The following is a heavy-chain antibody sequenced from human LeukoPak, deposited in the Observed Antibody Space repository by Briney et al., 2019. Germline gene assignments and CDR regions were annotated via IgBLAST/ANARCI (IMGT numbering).Heavy chain of an antibody. CDR1: GCTFSNYA. V-gene: IGHV3-30-3*01. Sequence: PGRALRLSCAASGCTFSNYAMLGVGQAPGRGLEGVAVISYDGSNKSYAVSVKCRFTSPRDHSKNTLYLQMNSLRAEDTAVYYCARSGIQRWTGYFDYWGQGSLVTVSS. CDR3: ARSGIQRWTGYFDY. D-gene: IGHD5-18*01. J-gene: IGHJ4*02. CDR2: ISYDGSNK.